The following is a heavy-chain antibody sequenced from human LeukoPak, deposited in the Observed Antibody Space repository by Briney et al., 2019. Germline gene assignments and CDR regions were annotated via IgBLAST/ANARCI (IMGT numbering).Heavy chain of an antibody. Sequence: GGSLRLSCAASGFTFSSYSMNWVRQAPGKGLEWVSSISSSSSYIYYADSVKGRFTISRDNAKNTLYLQMNSLRAEDTAVFYCARAEYYYDSSGYYPRYYNYYYMDVWGKGTTVTVSS. CDR3: ARAEYYYDSSGYYPRYYNYYYMDV. V-gene: IGHV3-21*01. D-gene: IGHD3-22*01. CDR1: GFTFSSYS. CDR2: ISSSSSYI. J-gene: IGHJ6*03.